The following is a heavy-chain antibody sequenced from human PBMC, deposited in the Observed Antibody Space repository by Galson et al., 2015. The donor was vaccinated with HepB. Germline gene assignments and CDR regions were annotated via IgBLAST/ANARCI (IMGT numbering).Heavy chain of an antibody. CDR2: INAGNGNT. Sequence: SVKVSCKASGYTFTSYAMHWVRQAPGQRLEWMGWINAGNGNTKYSQKFQGRDTITRDASASTAYMELSSLRSEDTAVYYCARDWSSGWLDRDSWFDPWGQGTLVTVSS. CDR1: GYTFTSYA. J-gene: IGHJ5*02. CDR3: ARDWSSGWLDRDSWFDP. D-gene: IGHD6-19*01. V-gene: IGHV1-3*01.